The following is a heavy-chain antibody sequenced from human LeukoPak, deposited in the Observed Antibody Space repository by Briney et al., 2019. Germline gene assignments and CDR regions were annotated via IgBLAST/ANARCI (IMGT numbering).Heavy chain of an antibody. CDR3: ARGRYRNGGSCYFDS. D-gene: IGHD2-15*01. Sequence: GGSLRLSCAASGFTFSSYAMSWVRQAPGKGLEWVSGINWNGGSTGYADSVKGRFTISRDNAKNSLYLQMNSLRGEDTAVYYCARGRYRNGGSCYFDSWGQGTLVTVSS. CDR2: INWNGGST. V-gene: IGHV3-20*04. CDR1: GFTFSSYA. J-gene: IGHJ4*02.